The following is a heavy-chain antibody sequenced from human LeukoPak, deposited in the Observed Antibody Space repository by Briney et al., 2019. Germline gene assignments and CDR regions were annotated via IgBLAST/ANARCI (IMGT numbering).Heavy chain of an antibody. V-gene: IGHV4-59*12. D-gene: IGHD3-16*02. J-gene: IGHJ5*02. CDR1: GDSISNAY. CDR3: ARGFYDYVWGSYRYEGNWFDP. CDR2: IRYSGST. Sequence: SETLSLTCTVSGDSISNAYWSWIRQPPGKGLEYIGNIRYSGSTNYNPSLKSRVTISVDTSKNQFSLKLSSVTAADTAVYYCARGFYDYVWGSYRYEGNWFDPWGQGTLVTVSS.